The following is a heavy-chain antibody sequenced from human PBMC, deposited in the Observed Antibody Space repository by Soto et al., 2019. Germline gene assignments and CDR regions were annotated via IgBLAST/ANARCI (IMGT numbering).Heavy chain of an antibody. CDR2: ISSSSSVI. V-gene: IGHV3-48*01. D-gene: IGHD7-27*01. CDR1: GFILSDCA. Sequence: LRLSCATSGFILSDCAMNWVRQAPGKGLEWVSYISSSSSVIDYADSVKGRFTVSRDNARNSLYLQMNSLRAEDTAVYYCARDLSWGSNWYYYMDVWGKGTTVTVS. J-gene: IGHJ6*03. CDR3: ARDLSWGSNWYYYMDV.